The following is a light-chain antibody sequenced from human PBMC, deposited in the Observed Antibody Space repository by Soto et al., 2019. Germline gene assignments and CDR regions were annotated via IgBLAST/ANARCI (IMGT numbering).Light chain of an antibody. CDR2: EAS. V-gene: IGKV3-11*01. CDR1: QSVNSY. Sequence: ETVLTQSPATLSLSPGERATLSCRASQSVNSYLAWYQQKPGQAPRLLLFEASNRATGIPARFSGSGSGTDFTLTISSLEPEDFAVYYCQQRHNWPRTFGQGTKLEIK. CDR3: QQRHNWPRT. J-gene: IGKJ2*01.